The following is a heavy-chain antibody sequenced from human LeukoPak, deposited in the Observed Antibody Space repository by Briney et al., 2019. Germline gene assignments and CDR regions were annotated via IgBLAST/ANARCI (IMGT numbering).Heavy chain of an antibody. J-gene: IGHJ6*04. Sequence: PSETLSLTCAVYGGSFSGYYCSWIRQPPGKGMEWIGEINHSGSTNYKPSLKSRVTISVDTSKNQFSLKLSSVTAADTAVYYCASGGYRHGYYYGMDVWGKGTTVTVSS. CDR3: ASGGYRHGYYYGMDV. CDR2: INHSGST. V-gene: IGHV4-34*01. CDR1: GGSFSGYY. D-gene: IGHD5-18*01.